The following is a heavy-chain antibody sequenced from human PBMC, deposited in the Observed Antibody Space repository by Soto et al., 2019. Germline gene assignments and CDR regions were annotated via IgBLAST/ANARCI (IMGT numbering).Heavy chain of an antibody. D-gene: IGHD5-18*01. CDR3: AKECYSYGYDPYYYYGMDV. J-gene: IGHJ6*02. CDR2: ISYDGSNK. Sequence: PGGSLRLSCAASGFTFSSYGMHWVRQAPGKGLEWVAVISYDGSNKYYADSVKGRFTISRDNSKNTLYLQMNSLRAEDTAVYYCAKECYSYGYDPYYYYGMDVWGQGTTVTVSS. V-gene: IGHV3-30*18. CDR1: GFTFSSYG.